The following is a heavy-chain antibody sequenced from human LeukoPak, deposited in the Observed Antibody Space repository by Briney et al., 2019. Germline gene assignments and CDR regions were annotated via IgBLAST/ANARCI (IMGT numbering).Heavy chain of an antibody. Sequence: PGGSLRLSCVASEFSFSSNYMSWVRQAPGKGLEWVSVIESDGSTFYADSVKGRLTISRDNSKNTLYLQMNSLRVEDTAVYYCARGRPHGNDYWGQGTLVTVSS. J-gene: IGHJ4*02. CDR2: IESDGST. D-gene: IGHD4-23*01. CDR1: EFSFSSNY. CDR3: ARGRPHGNDY. V-gene: IGHV3-53*01.